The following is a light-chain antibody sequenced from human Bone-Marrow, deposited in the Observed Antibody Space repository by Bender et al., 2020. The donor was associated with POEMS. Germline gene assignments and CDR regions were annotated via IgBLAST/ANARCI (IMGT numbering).Light chain of an antibody. CDR1: SSDIGSYDY. CDR3: SSYTTSSTHYV. CDR2: EVS. J-gene: IGLJ1*01. Sequence: QSALTQPASVSGSPGQSITISCTGTSSDIGSYDYVSWYQQHPGKAPKLMIFEVSERPSGVPDRFSGSKSGNTASLTISGLQAEDEADYYCSSYTTSSTHYVFGSGTKVTVL. V-gene: IGLV2-14*01.